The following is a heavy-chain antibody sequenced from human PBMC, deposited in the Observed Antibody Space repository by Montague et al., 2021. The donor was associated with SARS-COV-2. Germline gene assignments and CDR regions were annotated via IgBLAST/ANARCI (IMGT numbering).Heavy chain of an antibody. J-gene: IGHJ4*02. CDR2: LHHSGAT. Sequence: SETLSLTCAVTSASMSPYHWSWIRQPPGKGLEWIENLHHSGATNYNPSLESRVTMSVDASKNQFSLNLTSVTAADTAVYFYATSLGGRYYWADYYFDYWGQGILVTVSA. D-gene: IGHD3-10*01. CDR3: ATSLGGRYYWADYYFDY. CDR1: SASMSPYH. V-gene: IGHV4-59*03.